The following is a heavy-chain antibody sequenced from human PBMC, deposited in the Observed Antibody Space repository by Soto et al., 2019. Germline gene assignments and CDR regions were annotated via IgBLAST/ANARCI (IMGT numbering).Heavy chain of an antibody. CDR2: IIPIFGTA. V-gene: IGHV1-69*12. Sequence: QVQLVQSGAEVKKPGSSVKVSRKASGGTFSSYAISWVRQAPVQGLEWMGGIIPIFGTANYAQKFQGRVTITADESTSTAYMELSSLRSEDTAVYYCARDFSSSWYYFDYWGQGTLVTVSS. D-gene: IGHD6-13*01. CDR3: ARDFSSSWYYFDY. J-gene: IGHJ4*02. CDR1: GGTFSSYA.